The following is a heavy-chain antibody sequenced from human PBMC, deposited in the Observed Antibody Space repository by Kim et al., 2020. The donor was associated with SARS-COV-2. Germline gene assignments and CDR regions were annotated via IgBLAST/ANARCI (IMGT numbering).Heavy chain of an antibody. CDR2: GART. Sequence: GARTYYAGAVKGRFTVSRDNSKPALYLQLNSLRVDDTAVYYCAKSSAFDIWGQGTLVTVSS. CDR3: AKSSAFDI. J-gene: IGHJ3*02. V-gene: IGHV3-23*01.